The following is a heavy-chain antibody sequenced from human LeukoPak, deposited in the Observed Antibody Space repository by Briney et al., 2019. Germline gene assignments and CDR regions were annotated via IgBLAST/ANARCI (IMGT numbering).Heavy chain of an antibody. V-gene: IGHV4-30-2*03. J-gene: IGHJ5*02. CDR2: IYHSGST. CDR1: GGSISSGGYS. CDR3: ARQLYYDSSGYSGWFDP. D-gene: IGHD3-22*01. Sequence: PSETLSLTCAVSGGSISSGGYSWSWIRQPPGEGLEWIGYIYHSGSTYYDPSLKSRVTISVDTSKNQFSLKLSSVTAADTAVYYCARQLYYDSSGYSGWFDPWGQGTLVTVSS.